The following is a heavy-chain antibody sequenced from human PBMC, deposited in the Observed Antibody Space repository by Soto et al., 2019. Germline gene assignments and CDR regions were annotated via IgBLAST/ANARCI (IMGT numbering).Heavy chain of an antibody. V-gene: IGHV3-23*01. CDR1: GFNFGSYA. CDR3: VKGKESGYRGAFDS. J-gene: IGHJ4*02. Sequence: LRLSCAATGFNFGSYAMGWVRQAPGKGLEWVSGVSGSGSSPYYADSVKGRLTISKDKSKNTLYLDLNNLRSEDTAVYFCVKGKESGYRGAFDSWGQGTMVTVSS. CDR2: VSGSGSSP. D-gene: IGHD5-18*01.